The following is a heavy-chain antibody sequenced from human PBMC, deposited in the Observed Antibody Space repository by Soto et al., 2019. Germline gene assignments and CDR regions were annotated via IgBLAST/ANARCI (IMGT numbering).Heavy chain of an antibody. CDR3: ARGKGGESSSWSYSYYYYMDV. D-gene: IGHD6-13*01. J-gene: IGHJ6*03. Sequence: QVQLQESGPGLVKPSETLSLTCTVSGGSISSYYWSWIRQPPGKGLEWIGYIYYSGSTNYNPSLKSRVTISVDTSKNQFSLKLSSVTAADTAVYYCARGKGGESSSWSYSYYYYMDVWGKGTTVTVSS. CDR1: GGSISSYY. V-gene: IGHV4-59*01. CDR2: IYYSGST.